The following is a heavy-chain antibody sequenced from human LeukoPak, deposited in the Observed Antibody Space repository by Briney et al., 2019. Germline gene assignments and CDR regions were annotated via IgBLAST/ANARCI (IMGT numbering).Heavy chain of an antibody. CDR2: IYYSGST. D-gene: IGHD5-24*01. Sequence: SETLSLTCTVSGGSISSYYWSWIRQPPGKGLEWIGYIYYSGSTNYNPSLRSRVTISVDTSKNQFSLKLNSVSAADTAVYYCARGAMTTTSTFDYWGQGTLVTVSS. CDR3: ARGAMTTTSTFDY. V-gene: IGHV4-59*01. CDR1: GGSISSYY. J-gene: IGHJ4*02.